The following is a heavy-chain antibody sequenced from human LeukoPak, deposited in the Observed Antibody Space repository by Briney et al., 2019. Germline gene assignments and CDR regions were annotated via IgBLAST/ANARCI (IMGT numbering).Heavy chain of an antibody. CDR1: GFTFSNYG. CDR2: TWYDGSNK. Sequence: GGSLRLSCAASGFTFSNYGMHWVRQAPGKGLEWVAVTWYDGSNKYYADSVKGRFTISRDNAKDSLYLQMNSLRGDGTAVYYCARESFEYWGQGVLVTVSS. CDR3: ARESFEY. V-gene: IGHV3-33*01. J-gene: IGHJ4*02.